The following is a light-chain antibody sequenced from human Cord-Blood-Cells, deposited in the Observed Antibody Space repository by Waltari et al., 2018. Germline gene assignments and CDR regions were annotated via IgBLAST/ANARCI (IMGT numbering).Light chain of an antibody. J-gene: IGLJ1*01. CDR2: STS. CDR1: TGAVPSGYY. CDR3: LLYYGGAYV. Sequence: QTVVTQEPSLTVSPGGTVTLTCASSTGAVPSGYYPNWFQQKPGQAPRPLIYSTSNKHSWPPARFSGSLLGGKAALTLSGVQPEDESEYYCLLYYGGAYVFGTGTKVTVL. V-gene: IGLV7-43*01.